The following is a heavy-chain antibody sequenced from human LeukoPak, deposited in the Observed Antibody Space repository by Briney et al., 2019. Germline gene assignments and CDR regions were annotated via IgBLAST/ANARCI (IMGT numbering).Heavy chain of an antibody. CDR3: AKAYTSGSYFIDDAFDI. Sequence: GGSLRLSCAVSGFTVSGNYMSWVRQAPGKGLEWVSLIYSGGTTYYADSVKGRFTISRDNSKNTLYLQMNSLRAEDTAVYYCAKAYTSGSYFIDDAFDIWGQGTMVTASS. V-gene: IGHV3-53*01. J-gene: IGHJ3*02. CDR1: GFTVSGNY. D-gene: IGHD3-10*01. CDR2: IYSGGTT.